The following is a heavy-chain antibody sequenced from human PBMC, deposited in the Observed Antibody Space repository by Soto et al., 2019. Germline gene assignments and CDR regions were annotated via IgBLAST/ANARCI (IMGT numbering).Heavy chain of an antibody. CDR2: ISAYNGNT. J-gene: IGHJ6*02. Sequence: GASVKVSCKASGYTFTSYGISWVRQAPGQGLEWMGWISAYNGNTNYAQKLQGRVTMTTDTSTSTAYMELRSLRSDDTAVYYCARETEPEFPAYYDFWSGYNQNYYYYGMDVWGQGTTVTVSS. CDR3: ARETEPEFPAYYDFWSGYNQNYYYYGMDV. D-gene: IGHD3-3*01. CDR1: GYTFTSYG. V-gene: IGHV1-18*01.